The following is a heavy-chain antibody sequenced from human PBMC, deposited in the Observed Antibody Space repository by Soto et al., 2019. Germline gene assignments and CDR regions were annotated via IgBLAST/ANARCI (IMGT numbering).Heavy chain of an antibody. CDR1: GYTLTELS. D-gene: IGHD6-19*01. CDR3: ATRSSFSSGWEFYYNYGMDV. CDR2: FDPEDGET. Sequence: ASVKVSCKVSGYTLTELSMHWVRQAPGKGLEWMGGFDPEDGETIYEQKFQGRVTMTEDTSTDTAYMELSSLRSEDTAVYYCATRSSFSSGWEFYYNYGMDVWGQGTTVTVSS. J-gene: IGHJ6*01. V-gene: IGHV1-24*01.